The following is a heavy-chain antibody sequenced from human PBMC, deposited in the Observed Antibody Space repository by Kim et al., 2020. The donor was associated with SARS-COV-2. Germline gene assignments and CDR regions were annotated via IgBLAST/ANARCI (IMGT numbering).Heavy chain of an antibody. D-gene: IGHD2-15*01. V-gene: IGHV3-15*01. CDR3: TTIAMVVAANWDGDDAFDI. Sequence: KGRFTISRDDSNNTLYMQMNSLKTEDTAVYYCTTIAMVVAANWDGDDAFDIWGQGTMVTVSS. J-gene: IGHJ3*02.